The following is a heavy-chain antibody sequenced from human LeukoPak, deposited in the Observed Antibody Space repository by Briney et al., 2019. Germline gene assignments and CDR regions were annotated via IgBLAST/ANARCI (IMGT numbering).Heavy chain of an antibody. V-gene: IGHV3-7*01. CDR2: IKQDGSEK. J-gene: IGHJ4*02. Sequence: GGSLRLSCAASGFTFSSYWMSWVRQAPGKGLEWVANIKQDGSEKYYVDSVKGRFTISRDNAKNSLYLQMNSLRAEDTAVYYCARDQDYDFWSGSEDYWGQGTLDTVSS. CDR1: GFTFSSYW. D-gene: IGHD3-3*01. CDR3: ARDQDYDFWSGSEDY.